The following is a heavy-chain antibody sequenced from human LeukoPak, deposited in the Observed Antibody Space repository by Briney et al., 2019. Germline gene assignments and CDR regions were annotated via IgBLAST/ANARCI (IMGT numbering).Heavy chain of an antibody. Sequence: SQTLSLTCAISGDSVSSNSVAWNWIRQSPSRGLQWLRRTYYRSKWYNDYAVSVKSRITINPDTSKNQFSLQLNSVTPEDTAVYYCARVADRIIDYWGQGTLVTVSS. CDR2: TYYRSKWYN. CDR1: GDSVSSNSVA. V-gene: IGHV6-1*01. J-gene: IGHJ4*02. CDR3: ARVADRIIDY. D-gene: IGHD1-14*01.